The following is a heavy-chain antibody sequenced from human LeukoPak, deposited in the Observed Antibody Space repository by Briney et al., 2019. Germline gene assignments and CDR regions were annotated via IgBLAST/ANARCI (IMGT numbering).Heavy chain of an antibody. D-gene: IGHD3-10*01. V-gene: IGHV4-59*12. J-gene: IGHJ4*02. Sequence: SETLSLTCTVSGGSISGYYWSWIRQSPGKGLEWIGYIYYTGITAYNPSLGSRVTISVDRSNNQFSLRLSSVTAADTAAYYCASGGVTMVRGRGTFDYWGQGTLVTVSS. CDR3: ASGGVTMVRGRGTFDY. CDR1: GGSISGYY. CDR2: IYYTGIT.